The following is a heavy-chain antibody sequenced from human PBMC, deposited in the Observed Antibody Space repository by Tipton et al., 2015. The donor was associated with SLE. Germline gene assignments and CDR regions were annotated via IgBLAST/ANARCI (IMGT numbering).Heavy chain of an antibody. Sequence: LRLSCAVYGGSFSGYYWSWIRQTPGKGLEWIGEINHSGSTNYNPSLKSRVTISVDTSKNQFSLKLSSVTAADTAVYYCATLHLYSYPSGYWGQGTLVTVSS. J-gene: IGHJ4*02. D-gene: IGHD5-18*01. CDR2: INHSGST. CDR3: ATLHLYSYPSGY. CDR1: GGSFSGYY. V-gene: IGHV4-34*01.